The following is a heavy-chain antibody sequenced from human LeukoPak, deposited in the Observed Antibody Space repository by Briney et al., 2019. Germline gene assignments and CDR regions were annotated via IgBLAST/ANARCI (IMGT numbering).Heavy chain of an antibody. J-gene: IGHJ5*02. CDR1: GFTFDDYG. V-gene: IGHV3-20*04. Sequence: GGSLRLSCAASGFTFDDYGMSWVRQAPGKGLEWVSGINWNGGSTGYADSVKGRFTISRDNAKNSLYLQMNSLRAEDTALYFCARDISDERITIFGVVISKWFDPWGQGTLVTVSS. D-gene: IGHD3-3*01. CDR3: ARDISDERITIFGVVISKWFDP. CDR2: INWNGGST.